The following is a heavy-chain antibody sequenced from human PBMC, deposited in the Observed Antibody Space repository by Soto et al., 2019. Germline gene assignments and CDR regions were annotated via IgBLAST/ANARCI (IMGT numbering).Heavy chain of an antibody. CDR3: ARAPDSSGYRYYFDY. D-gene: IGHD3-22*01. CDR1: GFTFSSNY. J-gene: IGHJ4*02. Sequence: GGSRRLSWAASGFTFSSNYMSWVRQAPGKGLEWVSVIYSGGSTYYADSVKGRFTISRDNSKNTLYLQMNSLRAEDTAVYYCARAPDSSGYRYYFDYWGQGTLVTVSS. CDR2: IYSGGST. V-gene: IGHV3-53*01.